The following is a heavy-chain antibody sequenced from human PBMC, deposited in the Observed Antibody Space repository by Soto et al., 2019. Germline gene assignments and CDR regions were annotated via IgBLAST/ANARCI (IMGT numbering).Heavy chain of an antibody. CDR1: GGTFNSDA. J-gene: IGHJ6*02. Sequence: QVHLVQSGAELRNPGSSVKVSCKGLGGTFNSDAISWVRQAPGRGLEWLGGIIPVIGESNYAQRFQGRVTITADESINTAYLELSSLRPAATAVYYCARVQRYDGLTGSPPSCGMDVWGLGTTVTVSS. D-gene: IGHD3-9*01. V-gene: IGHV1-69*01. CDR3: ARVQRYDGLTGSPPSCGMDV. CDR2: IIPVIGES.